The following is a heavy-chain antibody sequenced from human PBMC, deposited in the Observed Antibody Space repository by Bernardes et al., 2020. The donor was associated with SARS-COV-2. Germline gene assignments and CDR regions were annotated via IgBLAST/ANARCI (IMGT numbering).Heavy chain of an antibody. CDR3: AKESTWFGDQRGWFDP. J-gene: IGHJ5*02. D-gene: IGHD3-10*01. V-gene: IGHV3-9*01. CDR2: ISWNSGSI. CDR1: GFTFDDYA. Sequence: GGSLRLSCAASGFTFDDYAMHWVRQAPGKGLEWVSGISWNSGSIGYADSVKGRFTISRDNAKNSLYLQMNSLRAEDTALYYCAKESTWFGDQRGWFDPWGQGTLVTVSS.